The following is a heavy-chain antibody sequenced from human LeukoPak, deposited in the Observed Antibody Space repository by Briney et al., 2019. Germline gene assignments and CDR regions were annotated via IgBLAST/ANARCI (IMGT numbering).Heavy chain of an antibody. V-gene: IGHV1-69*05. CDR1: GGTFSSYS. J-gene: IGHJ6*03. Sequence: ASVKVSCKPSGGTFSSYSITWVRQAPGQGLEWTGGIMPLFNTANYAQQFQGRVTITTDESTSTAYMELSSLRFEDTAMYYCARVDRYHYYLDVWGKGTTVTVSS. CDR3: ARVDRYHYYLDV. CDR2: IMPLFNTA.